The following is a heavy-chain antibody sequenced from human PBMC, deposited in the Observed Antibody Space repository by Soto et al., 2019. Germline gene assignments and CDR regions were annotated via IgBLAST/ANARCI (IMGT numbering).Heavy chain of an antibody. Sequence: GGSLRLSCAASGFTFSSYWMHWVRQAPGKGLVWVSRINSEGSSTSYADSVKGRFTISRDNAKNTLYLQMNSLRAEDTAVYYCARDPDLGRDSSSSWYRPWPDYYYYMDVWGKGTTVTVSS. CDR2: INSEGSST. J-gene: IGHJ6*03. D-gene: IGHD6-13*01. CDR1: GFTFSSYW. V-gene: IGHV3-74*01. CDR3: ARDPDLGRDSSSSWYRPWPDYYYYMDV.